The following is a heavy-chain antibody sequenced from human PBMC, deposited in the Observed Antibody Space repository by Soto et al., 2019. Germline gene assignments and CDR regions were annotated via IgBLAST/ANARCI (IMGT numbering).Heavy chain of an antibody. CDR2: VSGGSGTT. Sequence: EVQLLESGGGLVQPGGSLRLSCAVSGCRYSTYGVTWVRQAPGKGLEWVSGVSGGSGTTHYKDSVRGRFTVTGDNSKNTVYLEMNSLRLEDTAVYYCTRWNGYADYWGQGTLVTVSS. J-gene: IGHJ4*02. D-gene: IGHD1-1*01. CDR1: GCRYSTYG. V-gene: IGHV3-23*01. CDR3: TRWNGYADY.